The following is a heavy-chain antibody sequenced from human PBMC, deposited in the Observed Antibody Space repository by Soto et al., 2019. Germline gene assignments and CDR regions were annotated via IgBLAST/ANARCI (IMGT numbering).Heavy chain of an antibody. D-gene: IGHD4-17*01. J-gene: IGHJ4*02. CDR1: GFTFSDYY. CDR2: IKTDGSST. CDR3: ARGLYGDPAGNDH. Sequence: GGSLRLSCVASGFTFSDYYMHWIRQVPGKGLFWVCRIKTDGSSTDYADSVKGRFTISRDNAKNTLSLLMNSLTVEDTAIYYCARGLYGDPAGNDHWGQGALVTVSS. V-gene: IGHV3-74*01.